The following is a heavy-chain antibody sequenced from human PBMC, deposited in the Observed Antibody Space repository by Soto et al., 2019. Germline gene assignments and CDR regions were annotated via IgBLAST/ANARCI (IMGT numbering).Heavy chain of an antibody. Sequence: PSETLSLTCAVFDGSFSGYYWSWIRQPPGKGLEWIGEINHSGSTNYNPSLKIRVTISVDASKNQFSLYLSSVTAACTAVYYCARVSGIYYYGMDVWGQGTTVTVSS. CDR3: ARVSGIYYYGMDV. J-gene: IGHJ6*02. D-gene: IGHD3-10*01. V-gene: IGHV4-34*01. CDR1: DGSFSGYY. CDR2: INHSGST.